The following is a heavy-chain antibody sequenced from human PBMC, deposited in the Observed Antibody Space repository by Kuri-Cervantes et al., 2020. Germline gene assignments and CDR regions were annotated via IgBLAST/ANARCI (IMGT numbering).Heavy chain of an antibody. Sequence: GGSLRLSCTASGFTFGDYAMSWVRQAPGKGLEWVGFIRSKAYGGTTEYAASVKGRFTISRDNAKNSLYLQMNSLRAEDTAVYYCARVPPLGLQPNPYFDYWGQGTLVTVSS. J-gene: IGHJ4*02. D-gene: IGHD4-11*01. CDR3: ARVPPLGLQPNPYFDY. CDR1: GFTFGDYA. CDR2: IRSKAYGGTT. V-gene: IGHV3-49*04.